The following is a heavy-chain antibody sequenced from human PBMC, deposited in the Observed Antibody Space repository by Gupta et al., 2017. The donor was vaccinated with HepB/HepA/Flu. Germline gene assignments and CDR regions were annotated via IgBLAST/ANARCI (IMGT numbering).Heavy chain of an antibody. CDR1: AFTFSSYE. J-gene: IGHJ4*02. CDR3: ARGMDYYDSSGYYPRLDY. D-gene: IGHD3-22*01. Sequence: EVQLVESGGGLVQPGGSLRLSCAASAFTFSSYEMNWVRQAPGKGLEWVSYISSSGSTIYYADSVKGRFTISRDNAKNSLYLQMNSLRAEDTAVYYCARGMDYYDSSGYYPRLDYWGQGTLVTVSS. V-gene: IGHV3-48*03. CDR2: ISSSGSTI.